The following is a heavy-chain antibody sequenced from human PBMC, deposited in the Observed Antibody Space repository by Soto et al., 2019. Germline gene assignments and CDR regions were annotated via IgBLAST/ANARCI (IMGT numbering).Heavy chain of an antibody. D-gene: IGHD6-6*01. Sequence: SVKVSCKASGGTFSSYSISWVRQAPGQGLEWMGGIIPIFGTANYAQKFQGRVTITADESTSTAYMEMSSLRSEDTAVYYCARGLRQLDSTGAFDIWGQGTMVTVSS. CDR2: IIPIFGTA. CDR1: GGTFSSYS. CDR3: ARGLRQLDSTGAFDI. V-gene: IGHV1-69*13. J-gene: IGHJ3*02.